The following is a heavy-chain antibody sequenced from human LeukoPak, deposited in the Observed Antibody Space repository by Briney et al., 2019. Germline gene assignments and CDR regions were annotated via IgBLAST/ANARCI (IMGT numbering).Heavy chain of an antibody. CDR3: ARAGSYYDSSGYYYEVADY. D-gene: IGHD3-22*01. J-gene: IGHJ4*02. V-gene: IGHV4-31*03. Sequence: SETLSLTCTVSGGSLSSGGYYWSWIRQHPGTGLEWIGYIYYSGSTYYNPSLKSRVTISVDTSKNQFPLKLSSVTAADTAVYYCARAGSYYDSSGYYYEVADYWGQGTLVTVSS. CDR1: GGSLSSGGYY. CDR2: IYYSGST.